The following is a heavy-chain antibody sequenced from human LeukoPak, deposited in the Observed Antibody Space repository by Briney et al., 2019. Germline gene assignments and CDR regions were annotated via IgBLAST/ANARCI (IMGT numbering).Heavy chain of an antibody. D-gene: IGHD3-10*01. V-gene: IGHV3-30*18. CDR1: GFTFSSYG. CDR3: AKDELLFDY. Sequence: TGGSLRLSCAASGFTFSSYGMHWVRQAPGKGLEWVAVISYDGSNKYYADSVKVRFTISRDNSKNTLYLKMNSLRAEDTAVNYCAKDELLFDYWGQGTLVTVSS. J-gene: IGHJ4*02. CDR2: ISYDGSNK.